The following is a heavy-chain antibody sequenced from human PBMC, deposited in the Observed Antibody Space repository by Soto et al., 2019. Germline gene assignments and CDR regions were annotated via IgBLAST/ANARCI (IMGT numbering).Heavy chain of an antibody. CDR2: IYWDGDK. D-gene: IGHD2-15*01. Sequence: QITLKESGPTLVKPTQTLTLTCIFSGFSLSSSGVGLGWIRQPPGKALEWLALIYWDGDKRYSPSLKTRLTITKDTSTNEVVLTMTNMDPVDTGTYYCAHKGGRGAGMDVWGQGTTVTVSS. V-gene: IGHV2-5*02. J-gene: IGHJ6*02. CDR3: AHKGGRGAGMDV. CDR1: GFSLSSSGVG.